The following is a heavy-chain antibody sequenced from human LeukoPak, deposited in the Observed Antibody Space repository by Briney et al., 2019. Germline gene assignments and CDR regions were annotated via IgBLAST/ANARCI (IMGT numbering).Heavy chain of an antibody. CDR1: GYTFTSYG. CDR2: INPNSGGT. J-gene: IGHJ4*02. Sequence: GASVKVSCKASGYTFTSYGISWVRQAPGQGLEWMGWINPNSGGTNYAQKFQGWVTMTRDTSISTAYMELSRLRSDDTAVYYCAREELGGYYGSGSYSYWGQGTLVTVSS. V-gene: IGHV1-2*04. CDR3: AREELGGYYGSGSYSY. D-gene: IGHD3-10*01.